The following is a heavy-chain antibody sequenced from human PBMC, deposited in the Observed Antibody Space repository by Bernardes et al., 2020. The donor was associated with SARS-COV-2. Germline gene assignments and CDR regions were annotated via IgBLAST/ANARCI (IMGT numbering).Heavy chain of an antibody. CDR1: GYTFTSYD. Sequence: ASVQVSCKASGYTFTSYDINWVRQATGQGLEWMGWMNPNSGSTGYAQKFQGRVTMTRNTSISTAYMELSRLRSEDTAVYYCARAPYNWNYHGYYYGVDVWCNRTTVIFS. CDR2: MNPNSGST. V-gene: IGHV1-8*02. J-gene: IGHJ6*04. CDR3: ARAPYNWNYHGYYYGVDV. D-gene: IGHD1-7*01.